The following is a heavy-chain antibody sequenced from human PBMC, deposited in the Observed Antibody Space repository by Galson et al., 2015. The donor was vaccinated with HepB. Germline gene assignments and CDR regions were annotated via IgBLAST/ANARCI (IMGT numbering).Heavy chain of an antibody. CDR2: IWYDRSNK. J-gene: IGHJ4*02. D-gene: IGHD1-26*01. V-gene: IGHV3-33*01. CDR1: GFTFSSYG. Sequence: SLRLSCAASGFTFSSYGMHWVRQAPGKGLEWMGVIWYDRSNKYYADSVKGRFTISRDNSKNTLFLQMNSLRVEDTGIYYCARDRGFHSDSPAYWGQGTMVIVS. CDR3: ARDRGFHSDSPAY.